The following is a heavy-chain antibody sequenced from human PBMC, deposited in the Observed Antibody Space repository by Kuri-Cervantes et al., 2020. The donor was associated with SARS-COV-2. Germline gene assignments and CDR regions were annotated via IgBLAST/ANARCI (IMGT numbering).Heavy chain of an antibody. CDR1: GYTFTGYY. Sequence: ASVKVSCKASGYTFTGYYMHWVRQAPGQGLEWMGWISAYNGNTNYAQKLQGRVTMTTDTSTSTAYMEMRSLRSDDTAVYYCARDHMQLKGMDVWGQGTTVTVSS. J-gene: IGHJ6*02. CDR3: ARDHMQLKGMDV. D-gene: IGHD6-13*01. CDR2: ISAYNGNT. V-gene: IGHV1-18*04.